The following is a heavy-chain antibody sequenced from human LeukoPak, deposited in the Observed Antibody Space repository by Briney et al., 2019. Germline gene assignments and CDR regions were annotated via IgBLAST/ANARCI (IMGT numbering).Heavy chain of an antibody. J-gene: IGHJ6*03. D-gene: IGHD1-1*01. CDR1: GFTFSSYA. CDR2: ISSNGGST. V-gene: IGHV3-64*01. CDR3: ARDLVLGRQRSERDYYYYMDV. Sequence: GGSLRLSCAASGFTFSSYAMHWVRQAPGKGLEYVSAISSNGGSTYYANSVKGRFTISRDNSKNTLYLQMGSLRAEDMAVYYCARDLVLGRQRSERDYYYYMDVWGKGTTVTVSS.